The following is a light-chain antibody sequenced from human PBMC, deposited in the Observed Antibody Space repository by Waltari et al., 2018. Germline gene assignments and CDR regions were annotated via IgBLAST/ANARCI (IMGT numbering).Light chain of an antibody. CDR2: DVS. CDR3: SLYTTSSVL. J-gene: IGLJ2*01. V-gene: IGLV2-14*03. CDR1: SSDVGSYNY. Sequence: QSALTQPASVSGSPGQSITISCTGTSSDVGSYNYVTWYQQHSGKVPKVIIYDVSNRPSGVSNRVSGSKSGNTASLTISGLQAEDEADYYCSLYTTSSVLFGGGTKLTVL.